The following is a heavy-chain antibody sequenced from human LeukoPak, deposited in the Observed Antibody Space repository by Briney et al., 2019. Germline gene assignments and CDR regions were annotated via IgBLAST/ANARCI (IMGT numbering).Heavy chain of an antibody. CDR3: ASSHDYGDPNWFDP. CDR2: IYHSGST. D-gene: IGHD4-17*01. CDR1: GGSISSGGHP. Sequence: PSETLSLTCAVSGGSISSGGHPWSWIRQPPGKGLEWIGYIYHSGSTYYNPSLKSRVTISVDRSKNQFSLKLSSVTAADTAVYYCASSHDYGDPNWFDPWGQGTLVTVSS. J-gene: IGHJ5*02. V-gene: IGHV4-30-2*01.